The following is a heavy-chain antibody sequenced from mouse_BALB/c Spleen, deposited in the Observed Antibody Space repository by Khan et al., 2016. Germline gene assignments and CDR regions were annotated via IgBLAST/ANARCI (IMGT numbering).Heavy chain of an antibody. V-gene: IGHV2-9*02. CDR2: IWPGGST. CDR3: ARDDQEYDAWFAS. D-gene: IGHD2-12*01. CDR1: GFSLTNSG. Sequence: QVQLQQSGPGLVAPSQSLSITCTVSGFSLTNSGVHWIRQPPGKGLEWLGVIWPGGSTDYNSALMSRLSITKDNSQNQVFLKMISLQTAETAMYYCARDDQEYDAWFASWGQGTLVIVSA. J-gene: IGHJ3*01.